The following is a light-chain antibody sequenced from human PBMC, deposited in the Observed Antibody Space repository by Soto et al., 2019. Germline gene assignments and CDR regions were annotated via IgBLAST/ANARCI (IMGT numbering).Light chain of an antibody. CDR2: AAP. CDR3: QQLNSYPLT. CDR1: QGIYSY. J-gene: IGKJ4*01. Sequence: DIQLTQSPSFLSASVGDRVTITCRASQGIYSYLAWYQQKPGKAPKLLIYAAPTLQSGVPSKFSGSGSGTEFTLTINSLQPEDFATYYCQQLNSYPLTFGGGTKVEIK. V-gene: IGKV1-9*01.